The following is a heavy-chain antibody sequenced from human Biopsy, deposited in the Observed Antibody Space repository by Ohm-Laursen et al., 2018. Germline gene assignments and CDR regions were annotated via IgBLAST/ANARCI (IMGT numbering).Heavy chain of an antibody. V-gene: IGHV4-39*01. Sequence: SETLSLTCTVSGGSISNNNYYWGWIRQPPGKGLEWIGSIFYRGSTHYKPSLKSRVNISVDTSKNQFSLKLNSVTHADTAVYYCARDYDTSGYYYVSWGQGTLVTVSS. CDR3: ARDYDTSGYYYVS. J-gene: IGHJ5*02. D-gene: IGHD3-22*01. CDR1: GGSISNNNYY. CDR2: IFYRGST.